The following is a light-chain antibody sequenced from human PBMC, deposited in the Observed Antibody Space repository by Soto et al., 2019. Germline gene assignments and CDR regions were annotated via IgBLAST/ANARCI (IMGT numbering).Light chain of an antibody. CDR3: QQYNNWPPYP. V-gene: IGKV3-15*01. J-gene: IGKJ2*01. Sequence: EIVMTQSPATLSVSPGERATLSCRASQSVSSNLAWYQQKPGQAPRLLIYGASTRATGIPARFSGSGSGTEFPLTLRRLQSEDFAVYYWQQYNNWPPYPFGQGTKLEIK. CDR1: QSVSSN. CDR2: GAS.